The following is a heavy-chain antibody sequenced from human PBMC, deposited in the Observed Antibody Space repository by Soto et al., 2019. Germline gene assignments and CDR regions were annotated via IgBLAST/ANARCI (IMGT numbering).Heavy chain of an antibody. J-gene: IGHJ5*02. CDR2: ISFDGSKK. D-gene: IGHD2-2*01. V-gene: IGHV3-30*03. CDR1: GFNFNNYD. Sequence: QVHLVESGGGVVQPGRSLRLSCVASGFNFNNYDIHWVRQAPGKGLEWVAVISFDGSKKYYADSVKGRFTISRDNSKNTLYLQMNGLRAEDTAMYHCAREVVPAATNWFDPWGQVTLVTVAS. CDR3: AREVVPAATNWFDP.